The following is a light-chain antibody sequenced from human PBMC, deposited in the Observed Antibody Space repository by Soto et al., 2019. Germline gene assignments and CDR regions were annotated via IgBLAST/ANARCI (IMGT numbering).Light chain of an antibody. Sequence: QSVLTQPPSASGTPGQRVTISCCGSSSNIGSNTVNWYQQLPGTAPKLLIYSNNQRPSGVPDRFSGSKSGTSASLAISGLQSEDEADYYCAAWDDSLNGPVFGGGPKLTVL. V-gene: IGLV1-44*01. CDR2: SNN. CDR3: AAWDDSLNGPV. J-gene: IGLJ3*02. CDR1: SSNIGSNT.